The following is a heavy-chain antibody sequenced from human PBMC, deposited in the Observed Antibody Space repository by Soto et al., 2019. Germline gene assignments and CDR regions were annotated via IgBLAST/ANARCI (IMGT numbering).Heavy chain of an antibody. CDR1: GYTFTSYD. D-gene: IGHD7-27*01. Sequence: QVQLVQSGAEVKKPGASVKVSCKASGYTFTSYDINWVRQATGQGLEWMGWMNPNSGNTGYAQKFQGRVTMTRNTSIRTTSKEQRSLITSDTAVYYCGSSPWANNYYYGMDVWGQGTTVTVSS. J-gene: IGHJ6*02. V-gene: IGHV1-8*01. CDR3: GSSPWANNYYYGMDV. CDR2: MNPNSGNT.